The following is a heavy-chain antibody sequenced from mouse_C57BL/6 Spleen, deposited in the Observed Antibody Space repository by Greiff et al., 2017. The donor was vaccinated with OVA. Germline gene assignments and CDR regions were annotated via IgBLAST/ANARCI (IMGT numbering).Heavy chain of an antibody. CDR1: GYTFTDYE. V-gene: IGHV1-15*01. CDR2: IDPETGGT. Sequence: QVHVKQSGAELVRPGASVTLSCKASGYTFTDYEMHWVKQTPVHGLEWIGAIDPETGGTAYNQKFKGKAILTADKSSSTAYMELRSLTSEDSAVYYCTRDYYGSSWYFDVWGTGTTVTVSS. J-gene: IGHJ1*03. D-gene: IGHD1-1*01. CDR3: TRDYYGSSWYFDV.